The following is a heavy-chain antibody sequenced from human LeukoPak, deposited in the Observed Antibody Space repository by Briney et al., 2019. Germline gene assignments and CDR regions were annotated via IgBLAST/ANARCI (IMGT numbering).Heavy chain of an antibody. CDR2: IYFSGST. CDR1: GGSISSDY. D-gene: IGHD6-19*01. V-gene: IGHV4-59*12. CDR3: ARESSGWYGYYYYYMDV. Sequence: SETLSLTCTVSGGSISSDYWSWIRQPPGKGLEWIGYIYFSGSTNYNPSLKSRVTISVDTSKNQFSLKLSSVTAADTAVYYCARESSGWYGYYYYYMDVWGKGTTVTISS. J-gene: IGHJ6*03.